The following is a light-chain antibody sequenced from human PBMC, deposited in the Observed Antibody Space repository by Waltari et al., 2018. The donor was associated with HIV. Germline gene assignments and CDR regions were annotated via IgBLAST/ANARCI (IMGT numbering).Light chain of an antibody. J-gene: IGLJ1*01. CDR3: CSYAGSSTFSYV. V-gene: IGLV2-23*02. CDR1: SSDVGGYNL. Sequence: QSALTQPDSVSGSPGQSITISCTGTSSDVGGYNLVSWYQQHPGKAPKLMIYEVSKRPSGVSNRFSGSKSGNTASLTISGLQAEDEADYYCCSYAGSSTFSYVFGTGTKVTVL. CDR2: EVS.